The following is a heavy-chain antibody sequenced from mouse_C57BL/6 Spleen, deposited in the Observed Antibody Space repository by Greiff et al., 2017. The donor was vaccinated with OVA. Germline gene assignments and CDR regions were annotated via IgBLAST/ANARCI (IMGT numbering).Heavy chain of an antibody. CDR1: GFSLTSYG. V-gene: IGHV2-2*01. CDR2: IWRGGST. D-gene: IGHD3-1*01. CDR3: DRNRRGLYFDY. J-gene: IGHJ2*01. Sequence: QVQLQQSGPGLVQPSQSLSITCTVSGFSLTSYGVHWVRQSPGKGLEWLGVIWRGGSTAYNAAFISRLSISKDNSKSKVFFKMNSLQADDTDIYYCDRNRRGLYFDYWGQGTTLTVSS.